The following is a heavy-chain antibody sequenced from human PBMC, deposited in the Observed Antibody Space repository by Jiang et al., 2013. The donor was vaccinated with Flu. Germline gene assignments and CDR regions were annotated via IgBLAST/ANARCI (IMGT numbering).Heavy chain of an antibody. CDR3: ARDLTRAVAGTGHFDY. J-gene: IGHJ4*02. D-gene: IGHD6-19*01. CDR2: IKQDGSXK. V-gene: IGHV3-7*01. Sequence: ANIKQDGSXKYYVDSVKADSPSPEANAKNSLYLQMNSLRAEDTAVYYCARDLTRAVAGTGHFDYWGQGTLVTVSS.